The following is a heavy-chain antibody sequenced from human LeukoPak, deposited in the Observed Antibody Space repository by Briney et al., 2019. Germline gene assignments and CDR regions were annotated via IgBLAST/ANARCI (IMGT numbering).Heavy chain of an antibody. Sequence: ASVKVSCKASGYTFTTYYMHWVRQAPGQGLEWMGITSPRGGTTNYAQMFQGRVTMTRDTSTSTVYMELSSPRSEDTAIYYCASEAYSSSSRVTYFDYWGQGTLVTVSS. J-gene: IGHJ4*02. V-gene: IGHV1-46*01. D-gene: IGHD6-6*01. CDR1: GYTFTTYY. CDR3: ASEAYSSSSRVTYFDY. CDR2: TSPRGGTT.